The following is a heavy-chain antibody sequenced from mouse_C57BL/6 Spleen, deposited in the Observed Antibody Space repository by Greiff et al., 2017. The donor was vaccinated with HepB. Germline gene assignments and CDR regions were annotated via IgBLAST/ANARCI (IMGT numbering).Heavy chain of an antibody. V-gene: IGHV1-82*01. J-gene: IGHJ2*01. CDR2: IYPGDGDT. CDR3: ASQIYYDYDGAFDY. CDR1: GYAFSSSW. D-gene: IGHD2-4*01. Sequence: QVTLKESGPELVKPGASVKISCKASGYAFSSSWMNWVKQRPGKGLEWIGRIYPGDGDTNYNGKFKGKATLTADKSSSTAYMQLSSLTSEDSAVYFCASQIYYDYDGAFDYWGQGTTLTVSS.